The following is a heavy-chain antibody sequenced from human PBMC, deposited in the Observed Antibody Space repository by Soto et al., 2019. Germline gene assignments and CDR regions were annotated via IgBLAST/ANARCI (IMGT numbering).Heavy chain of an antibody. J-gene: IGHJ4*02. D-gene: IGHD4-17*01. Sequence: GGSLRLSCAASGFTFSSYAMHWVRQAPGKGLEWVAVISYDVSNKYYADSVKGRFTISRDNSKNTLYLQMNSLRAEDTAVYYCAREKYGDSGYFDYWGQGTLVTVSS. CDR3: AREKYGDSGYFDY. CDR1: GFTFSSYA. V-gene: IGHV3-30-3*01. CDR2: ISYDVSNK.